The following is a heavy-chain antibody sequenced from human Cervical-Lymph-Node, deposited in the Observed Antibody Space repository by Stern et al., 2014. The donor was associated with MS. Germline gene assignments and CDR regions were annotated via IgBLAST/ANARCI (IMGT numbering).Heavy chain of an antibody. CDR2: AWYDGSTA. CDR1: GFTFSSSG. V-gene: IGHV3-33*01. D-gene: IGHD5-24*01. CDR3: ARGHIPYAYNYLFDY. Sequence: VQLVESGGGVVQPGTSLSLSCAASGFTFSSSGMHWVRQAPGKGLEWVALAWYDGSTAYYTNSVKGRFTISRDNSKNTLSLQMNSLTAEDTAVYYCARGHIPYAYNYLFDYWGQGTLVTVSS. J-gene: IGHJ4*02.